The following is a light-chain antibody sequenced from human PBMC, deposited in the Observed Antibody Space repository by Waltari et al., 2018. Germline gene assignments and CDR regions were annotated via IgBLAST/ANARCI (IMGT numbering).Light chain of an antibody. CDR1: QRVSRGY. CDR2: SVS. V-gene: IGKV3-20*01. J-gene: IGKJ1*01. CDR3: HQYGSPGWT. Sequence: DIVLTQSPGTLSLSPGERASLSCRASQRVSRGYLAWYQQKAGQAPRLLIYSVSSRATGIPDRCSGSGSGTDFTLSISRLEPEDFAVYYCHQYGSPGWTFGQGTKVEIK.